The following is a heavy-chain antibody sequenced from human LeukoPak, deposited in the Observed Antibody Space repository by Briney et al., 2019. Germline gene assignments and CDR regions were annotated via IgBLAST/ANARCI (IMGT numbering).Heavy chain of an antibody. CDR2: IKQDGSAK. CDR1: GFTFSRHS. D-gene: IGHD1-26*01. CDR3: ARDYQWGFDY. J-gene: IGHJ4*02. V-gene: IGHV3-7*01. Sequence: PGGSLRLSCAASGFTFSRHSINWVRQAPGKGLERVANIKQDGSAKYYVDSVKGRFTISRDNAKNSLYLQMNSLRAEDTAVYYCARDYQWGFDYWGQGTLVTVSS.